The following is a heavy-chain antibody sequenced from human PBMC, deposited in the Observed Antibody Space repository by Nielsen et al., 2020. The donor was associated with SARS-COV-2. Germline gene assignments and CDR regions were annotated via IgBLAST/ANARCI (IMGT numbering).Heavy chain of an antibody. D-gene: IGHD3-3*01. CDR3: ARGEKTIFGVANPMDV. Sequence: GESLKISCAASGFTFSDYYMSWIRQAPGKGLEWVSYISSSGSTIYYADSVKGRFTISRDNAKNSLYLQMNSLRAEDTAVYYCARGEKTIFGVANPMDVWGQGTTVTVSS. CDR1: GFTFSDYY. J-gene: IGHJ6*02. CDR2: ISSSGSTI. V-gene: IGHV3-11*01.